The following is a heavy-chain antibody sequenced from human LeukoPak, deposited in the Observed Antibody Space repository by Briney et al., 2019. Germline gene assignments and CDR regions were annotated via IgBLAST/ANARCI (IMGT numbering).Heavy chain of an antibody. V-gene: IGHV5-51*01. CDR3: ARHEYYYDSSGYPLDP. Sequence: GESLKISCKGSGYSFTSYWIGWVRQMPGKGLEWMGIIYPGDSDTRYSPSFQGQVTISADKSISTAYLQWSSLKASDTAMYYCARHEYYYDSSGYPLDPWGQGTLVTVSS. CDR1: GYSFTSYW. J-gene: IGHJ5*02. D-gene: IGHD3-22*01. CDR2: IYPGDSDT.